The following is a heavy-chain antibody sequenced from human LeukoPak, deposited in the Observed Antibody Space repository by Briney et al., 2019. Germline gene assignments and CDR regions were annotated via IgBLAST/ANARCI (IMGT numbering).Heavy chain of an antibody. J-gene: IGHJ4*02. Sequence: PGGSLRLSCAASGFKFSSYGMHWVRQAPGKGLEWVAFIRHDASNKFYGDSVKGRFSISRDNSKNTLYLQMNSLRPEDTAVYYCANQYCPSSDRYTPFDYWGQGTLVTVSS. CDR1: GFKFSSYG. D-gene: IGHD2-2*02. V-gene: IGHV3-30*02. CDR2: IRHDASNK. CDR3: ANQYCPSSDRYTPFDY.